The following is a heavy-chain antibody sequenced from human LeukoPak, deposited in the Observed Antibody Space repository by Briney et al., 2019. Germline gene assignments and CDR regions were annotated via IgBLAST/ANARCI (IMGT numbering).Heavy chain of an antibody. CDR1: GYTFTSYA. CDR3: ARVQGGNYYYYYMDV. V-gene: IGHV7-4-1*02. J-gene: IGHJ6*03. Sequence: ASVKVSCKASGYTFTSYAMNWVRQAPGQGLEWMGWINTNTGNPTYAQGFTGRFVFSLDTSVSTAYLQISSLRSEDTAVYYCARVQGGNYYYYYMDVWGKGTTVTVSS. CDR2: INTNTGNP.